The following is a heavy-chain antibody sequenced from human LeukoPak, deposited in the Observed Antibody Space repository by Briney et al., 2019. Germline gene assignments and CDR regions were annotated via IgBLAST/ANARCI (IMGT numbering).Heavy chain of an antibody. CDR1: GFTFSSYG. Sequence: GGTLRLSCAASGFTFSSYGMSWVRQAPGKGLEWVSSISGSGASTYYADSVKGRFTISRDNSKNTLYLQMNSLRAEDTAVYYCANLHYDILTGYIYYFDYWGQGTLVTVSS. CDR2: ISGSGAST. CDR3: ANLHYDILTGYIYYFDY. V-gene: IGHV3-23*01. J-gene: IGHJ4*02. D-gene: IGHD3-9*01.